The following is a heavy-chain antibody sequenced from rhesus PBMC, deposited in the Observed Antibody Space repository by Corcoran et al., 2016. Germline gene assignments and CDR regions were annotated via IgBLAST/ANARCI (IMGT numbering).Heavy chain of an antibody. CDR3: ASGLEYCSSTYCSSDFYY. J-gene: IGHJ4*01. CDR2: IYGSSGST. Sequence: QVQLQESGPGVVKPSETLSLTCAVSGGSISSGYDWSWIRQPPGKGLEWIWYIYGSSGSTNYNPSLKNRVTISQDSSKNHFSLKLSSVTAADTAVYYCASGLEYCSSTYCSSDFYYWGQGVLVTVSS. V-gene: IGHV4-76*01. D-gene: IGHD2-15*01. CDR1: GGSISSGYD.